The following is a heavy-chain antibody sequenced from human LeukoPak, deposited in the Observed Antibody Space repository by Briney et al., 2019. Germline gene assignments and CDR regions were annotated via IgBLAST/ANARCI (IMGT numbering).Heavy chain of an antibody. D-gene: IGHD5-18*01. V-gene: IGHV1-69*05. CDR3: AREGYVDTAMGIIDY. Sequence: SVKVSCKASGGTFSSYAISWVRQAPGQGLEWMGRIIPIFGTASYAQKFQGRVTITTDESTSTAYMELSSLRSEDTAVYYCAREGYVDTAMGIIDYWGQGTLVTVSS. CDR1: GGTFSSYA. CDR2: IIPIFGTA. J-gene: IGHJ4*02.